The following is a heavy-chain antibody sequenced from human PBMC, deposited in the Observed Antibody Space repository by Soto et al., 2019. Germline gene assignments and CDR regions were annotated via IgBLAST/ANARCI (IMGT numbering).Heavy chain of an antibody. Sequence: GRSPRLSCAAYGFTFSSYWMSWFRQAPGKGLEWVANIKQDGSEKYYVDSVKGRFTISRDNAKNSLYLQMNSLRAEDTAVYYCARVAATNAFAIWAQGTMVTVSS. CDR3: ARVAATNAFAI. J-gene: IGHJ3*02. V-gene: IGHV3-7*01. D-gene: IGHD2-15*01. CDR1: GFTFSSYW. CDR2: IKQDGSEK.